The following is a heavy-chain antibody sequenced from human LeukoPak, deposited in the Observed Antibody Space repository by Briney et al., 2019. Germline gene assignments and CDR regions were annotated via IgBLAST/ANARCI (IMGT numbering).Heavy chain of an antibody. J-gene: IGHJ5*02. CDR3: ASQTYDYGSGSSTNNWFDP. CDR2: IDRSGST. Sequence: SETLSLTCAVYGGSFSGYYWSWIRQPPGKGLEWIGEIDRSGSTNYNPSLKSRVTISVDTSKNQFSLKLSSVTAADTAVYYCASQTYDYGSGSSTNNWFDPWGQGTLVTVSS. D-gene: IGHD3-10*01. V-gene: IGHV4-34*01. CDR1: GGSFSGYY.